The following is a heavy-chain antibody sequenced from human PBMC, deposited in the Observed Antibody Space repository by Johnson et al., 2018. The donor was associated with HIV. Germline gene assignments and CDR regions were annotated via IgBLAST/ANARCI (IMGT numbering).Heavy chain of an antibody. D-gene: IGHD1-1*01. Sequence: QVQLVESGGGVVQPGRSVRLSCAASGLSFSSYGMEWVRQAPGKGLEWVAVIWSDGSNKHYADSVKDRFTISRDNSKNTLYLQMNSLRAEDTAVYYCATSTASDALDIWGQGTMVTVSS. V-gene: IGHV3-33*01. CDR1: GLSFSSYG. J-gene: IGHJ3*02. CDR2: IWSDGSNK. CDR3: ATSTASDALDI.